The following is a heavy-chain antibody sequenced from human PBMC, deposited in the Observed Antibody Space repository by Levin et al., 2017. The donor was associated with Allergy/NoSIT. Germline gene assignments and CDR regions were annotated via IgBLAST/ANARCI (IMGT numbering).Heavy chain of an antibody. V-gene: IGHV1-69*13. D-gene: IGHD6-19*01. Sequence: SVKVSCKASGGTFSSYAISWVRQAPGQGLEWMGGIIPIFGTANYAQKFQGRVTITADESTSTAYMELSSLRSEDTAVYYCARDKLSRKYSRGWYVGGGWGQGTLVTVSS. CDR1: GGTFSSYA. CDR2: IIPIFGTA. J-gene: IGHJ4*02. CDR3: ARDKLSRKYSRGWYVGGG.